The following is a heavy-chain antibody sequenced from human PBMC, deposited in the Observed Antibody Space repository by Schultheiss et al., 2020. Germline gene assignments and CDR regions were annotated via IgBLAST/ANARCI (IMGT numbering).Heavy chain of an antibody. CDR1: GYTFTSYD. V-gene: IGHV1-8*01. CDR3: ARDSDSFDI. CDR2: MNPNSGNT. J-gene: IGHJ3*02. Sequence: ASVKVSCKASGYTFTSYDINWVRQATGQGLEWMGWMNPNSGNTGYAQKFQGRVTMTEDTSTDTAYMELSSLRSEDTAVYYCARDSDSFDIWGQGTMVTVSS.